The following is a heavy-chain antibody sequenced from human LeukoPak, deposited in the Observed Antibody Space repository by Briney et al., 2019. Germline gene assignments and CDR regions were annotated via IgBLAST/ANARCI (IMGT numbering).Heavy chain of an antibody. V-gene: IGHV4-61*02. J-gene: IGHJ5*02. D-gene: IGHD6-13*01. Sequence: PSQTLSPTCTLSGDSISSGSYYWSWIRQPAAKGLEWIGRTYTSGSTNYNPSLKCPVPISVDTSKNQFSLHLSSVTAADTAVYYCATSAQYSSSWFDPRGPGTLVTVSS. CDR2: TYTSGST. CDR3: ATSAQYSSSWFDP. CDR1: GDSISSGSYY.